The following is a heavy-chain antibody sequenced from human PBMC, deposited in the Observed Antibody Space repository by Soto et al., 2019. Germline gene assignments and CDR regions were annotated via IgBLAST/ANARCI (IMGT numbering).Heavy chain of an antibody. J-gene: IGHJ6*02. CDR2: IIPILGIT. D-gene: IGHD2-2*02. V-gene: IGHV1-69*02. CDR3: ARLVVPAAIGYYYYGMDV. Sequence: SVKVSCKASGGTFSSYTISWVRQAPGQGLEWMGRIIPILGITNYAQKFQGRVTITADKSTSTAYMELSSLRSEDTAVYYCARLVVPAAIGYYYYGMDVWGQGTTVTVSS. CDR1: GGTFSSYT.